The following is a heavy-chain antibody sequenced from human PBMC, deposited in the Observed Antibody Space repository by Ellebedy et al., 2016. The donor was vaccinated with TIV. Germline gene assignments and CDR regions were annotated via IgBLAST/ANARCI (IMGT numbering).Heavy chain of an antibody. Sequence: GESLKISCAASGFTFSSYGMHWVRQAPGKGLEWVAVIWFDGSNKYYADSVKGRFTISRDNSKNTLYLQMNSLRADDTAVYYCAGGVSVGDAFDIWGQGTMVTVSS. CDR2: IWFDGSNK. V-gene: IGHV3-33*01. J-gene: IGHJ3*02. CDR3: AGGVSVGDAFDI. D-gene: IGHD1-26*01. CDR1: GFTFSSYG.